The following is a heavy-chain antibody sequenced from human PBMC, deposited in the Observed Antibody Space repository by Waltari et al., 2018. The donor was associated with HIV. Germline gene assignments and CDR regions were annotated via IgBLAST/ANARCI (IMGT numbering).Heavy chain of an antibody. D-gene: IGHD2-15*01. CDR3: VRIHCSGTSCYGPY. J-gene: IGHJ4*02. CDR1: GYTFTGYY. CDR2: INANTGYT. Sequence: QVQLVQSGTEVKKPGASVKVSCKTSGYTFTGYYLHWVRQAPGQGLEWMGRINANTGYTYYAPKFEARVTLSRDTSISTGYMEVNRLTSDDTAMYFCVRIHCSGTSCYGPYWGQGTLVTVSS. V-gene: IGHV1-2*06.